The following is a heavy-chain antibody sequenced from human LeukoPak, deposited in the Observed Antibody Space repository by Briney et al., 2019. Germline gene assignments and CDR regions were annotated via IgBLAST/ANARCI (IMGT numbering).Heavy chain of an antibody. D-gene: IGHD5-12*01. V-gene: IGHV1-69*04. CDR2: IIPILGIA. Sequence: GASVKVSCKASGGTFSSYAIGWVRQAPGQGLEWMGRIIPILGIANYAQKFQGRVTITADKSTSTAYMELSSLRSEDTAVYYCARNPGYSGYDSYYGMDVWGQGTTVTVSS. J-gene: IGHJ6*02. CDR1: GGTFSSYA. CDR3: ARNPGYSGYDSYYGMDV.